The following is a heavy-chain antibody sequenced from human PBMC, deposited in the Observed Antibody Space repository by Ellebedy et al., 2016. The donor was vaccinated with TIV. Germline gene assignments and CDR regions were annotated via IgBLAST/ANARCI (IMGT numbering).Heavy chain of an antibody. CDR3: ARDAADNGGKLDY. CDR1: GFTVSSNY. V-gene: IGHV3-53*01. D-gene: IGHD4-23*01. J-gene: IGHJ4*02. Sequence: PGGSLRLSCAASGFTVSSNYMNWVRQAPGKGLEWVSVIYSGADGGDTYYADSVEGRFTISRDNSKNTLYLQMNSLRAEDTAVYYCARDAADNGGKLDYWGQGALVTVSS. CDR2: IYSGADGGDT.